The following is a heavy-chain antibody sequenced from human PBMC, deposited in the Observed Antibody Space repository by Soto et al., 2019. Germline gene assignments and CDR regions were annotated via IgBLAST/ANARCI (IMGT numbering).Heavy chain of an antibody. Sequence: PGGSLRLSCAASGFTFDDYAMHWVRQAPGKGLEWVSGISWNSGSIGYADSVKGRFTISRDNAKNSLYLQMNSLRAEDTALYYCAKDSYYYDSSGYYPSWGQGTLVTVSS. V-gene: IGHV3-9*01. J-gene: IGHJ4*02. CDR3: AKDSYYYDSSGYYPS. D-gene: IGHD3-22*01. CDR2: ISWNSGSI. CDR1: GFTFDDYA.